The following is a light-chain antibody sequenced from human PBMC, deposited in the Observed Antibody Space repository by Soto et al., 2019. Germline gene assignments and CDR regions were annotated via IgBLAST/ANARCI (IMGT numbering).Light chain of an antibody. J-gene: IGKJ1*01. CDR3: HHYAST. V-gene: IGKV3-20*01. Sequence: VFTQAPGTLSLSPGERATLSCRASQSVTSTYLAWYQQKPGQAPRLLIYGASSRATGVPDRFSGSGSGTDFTLTISRLEPEDFAVYSCHHYASTFGQGTKVDIK. CDR2: GAS. CDR1: QSVTSTY.